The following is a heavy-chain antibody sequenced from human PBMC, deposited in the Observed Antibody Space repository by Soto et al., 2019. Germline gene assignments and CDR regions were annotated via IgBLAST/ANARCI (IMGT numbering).Heavy chain of an antibody. CDR3: ARAYHQSVIPGYNWFDP. CDR2: INPSGGST. J-gene: IGHJ5*02. CDR1: GYTFSSYY. D-gene: IGHD3-22*01. Sequence: ASVKVSCKASGYTFSSYYMHWVRQAPGQGLEWMGIINPSGGSTSYAQKFQGRVTMTSDTSTSTVYMELSSLRSEDTAVYYCARAYHQSVIPGYNWFDPWGQGTLVTVSS. V-gene: IGHV1-46*01.